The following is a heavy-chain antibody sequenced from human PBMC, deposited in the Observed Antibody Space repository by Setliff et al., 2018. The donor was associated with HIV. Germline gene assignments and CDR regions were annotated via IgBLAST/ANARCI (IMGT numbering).Heavy chain of an antibody. V-gene: IGHV4-34*01. J-gene: IGHJ6*02. CDR3: ARHNVITYGGLIYDYLYYGLDV. Sequence: SETLSLTCAVYGGPLSGHYWSWIRQPPGQGLEWIGETSHSGKTNYSPSLKSRVTISLDTSKNEISLKVTSVTAADTAVYYCARHNVITYGGLIYDYLYYGLDVWGRGTPVTVSS. D-gene: IGHD3-16*02. CDR1: GGPLSGHY. CDR2: TSHSGKT.